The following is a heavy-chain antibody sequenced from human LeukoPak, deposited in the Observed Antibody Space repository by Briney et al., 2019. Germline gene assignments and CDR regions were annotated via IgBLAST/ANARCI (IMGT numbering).Heavy chain of an antibody. CDR2: IILIFGTA. CDR3: ARDPPDYGGSSDPPPGHFDC. Sequence: ASAKVSCKDSGGTFSSYAISWVRQAPGQGLEWMGSIILIFGTANYAQTFQGRVTITTDESTSTAYMELSSLRSEDAAVYYCARDPPDYGGSSDPPPGHFDCWGQGTLVTVPS. CDR1: GGTFSSYA. D-gene: IGHD4-23*01. V-gene: IGHV1-69*05. J-gene: IGHJ4*02.